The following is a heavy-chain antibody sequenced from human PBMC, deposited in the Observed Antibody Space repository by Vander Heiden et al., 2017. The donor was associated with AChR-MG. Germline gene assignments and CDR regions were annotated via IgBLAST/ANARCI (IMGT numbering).Heavy chain of an antibody. CDR2: INQSGGT. D-gene: IGHD3-3*01. Sequence: QVQLQQWRAGLLKPSETLSLTCAVSGGSLSGYYWSGIRQPPGKELECIGEINQSGGTKYNPSRKSRVTISVDTSKNQFSLKLSSVTAADTAVYYCARVWMSGDYFGGLPKSYGMEVWGQGTKGTVSS. CDR3: ARVWMSGDYFGGLPKSYGMEV. CDR1: GGSLSGYY. J-gene: IGHJ6*02. V-gene: IGHV4-34*01.